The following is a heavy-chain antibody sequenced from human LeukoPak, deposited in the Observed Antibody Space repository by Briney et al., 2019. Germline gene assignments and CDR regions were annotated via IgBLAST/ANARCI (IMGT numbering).Heavy chain of an antibody. V-gene: IGHV4-59*01. CDR2: IYYSGST. CDR3: ARAPRVGPFDY. D-gene: IGHD1-26*01. J-gene: IGHJ4*02. CDR1: GGSISSYY. Sequence: SETLSLTRTVSGGSISSYYWSWIRQPPGKGLEWIGYIYYSGSTNYNPSLKSRVTISVDTSKNQFSLKLSSVTAADTAVYYCARAPRVGPFDYWGQGTLVTVSS.